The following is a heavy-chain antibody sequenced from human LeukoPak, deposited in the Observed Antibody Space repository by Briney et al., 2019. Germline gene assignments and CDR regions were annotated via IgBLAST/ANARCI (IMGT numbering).Heavy chain of an antibody. Sequence: GGSLRLSCAASGFTFDDYAMHWVRKAPGKGLEWVSGISWNSGSIGYADSVKGRFTISRDNAKNSLYLQMNSLRAEDTALYYCAKAIVVVPAAHPGDAFDIWGQGTMVTVSS. J-gene: IGHJ3*02. CDR2: ISWNSGSI. D-gene: IGHD2-2*01. CDR1: GFTFDDYA. CDR3: AKAIVVVPAAHPGDAFDI. V-gene: IGHV3-9*01.